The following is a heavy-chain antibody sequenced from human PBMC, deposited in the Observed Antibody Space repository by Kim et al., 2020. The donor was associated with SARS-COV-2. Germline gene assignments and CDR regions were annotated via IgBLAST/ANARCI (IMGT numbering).Heavy chain of an antibody. V-gene: IGHV4-59*01. CDR3: AREKRYNWNAGVLWFDP. Sequence: LKSRVTISVDTSKNQFALKLSSVTAADTAVYYCAREKRYNWNAGVLWFDPWGQGTLVTVSS. D-gene: IGHD1-20*01. J-gene: IGHJ5*02.